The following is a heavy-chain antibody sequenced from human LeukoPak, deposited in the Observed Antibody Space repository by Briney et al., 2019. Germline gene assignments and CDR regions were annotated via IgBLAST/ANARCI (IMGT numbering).Heavy chain of an antibody. D-gene: IGHD3-22*01. CDR1: GFTFDDYA. CDR2: ISWNSGSI. CDR3: AKAYRSGQYNCFDP. Sequence: GGSLRLSCAASGFTFDDYAMHWVRQAPGKGLEWVSGISWNSGSIGYADSVKGRFTISRDNAKNSLYLQMNSLRAEDTALYYCAKAYRSGQYNCFDPWGQGTLVTVSS. V-gene: IGHV3-9*01. J-gene: IGHJ5*02.